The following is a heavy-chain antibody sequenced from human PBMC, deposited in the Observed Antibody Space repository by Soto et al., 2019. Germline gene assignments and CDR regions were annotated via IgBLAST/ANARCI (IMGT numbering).Heavy chain of an antibody. CDR2: ISAYNGNT. CDR3: VVAATPYYFDY. Sequence: QVQLVQSGAEVKKPGASVKVSCKASGYTFTSYGISWVRQAPGQGLEWMGWISAYNGNTNYAHKLQGRVTMNPDTSTSTAYMELRSLRSDDTAVYYFVVAATPYYFDYWVQGTLVTVSS. CDR1: GYTFTSYG. D-gene: IGHD2-15*01. V-gene: IGHV1-18*01. J-gene: IGHJ4*02.